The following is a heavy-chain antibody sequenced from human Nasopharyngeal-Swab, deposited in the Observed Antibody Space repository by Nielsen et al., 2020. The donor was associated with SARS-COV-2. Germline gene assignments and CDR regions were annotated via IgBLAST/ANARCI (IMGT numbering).Heavy chain of an antibody. D-gene: IGHD2-2*01. Sequence: GESLKISCAASGFTFSSYGMHWVRQAPGKGLEWVAVISYDGSNKYYADSVKGRFTISRDNSKNTLYLQMNSLRAEDTAVYYCAKSIVVVPAAIGAGVPDVWGKGTPVTVSS. CDR3: AKSIVVVPAAIGAGVPDV. CDR1: GFTFSSYG. J-gene: IGHJ6*04. V-gene: IGHV3-30*18. CDR2: ISYDGSNK.